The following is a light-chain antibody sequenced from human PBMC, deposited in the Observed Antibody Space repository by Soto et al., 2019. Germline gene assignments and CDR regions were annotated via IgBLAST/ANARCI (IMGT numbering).Light chain of an antibody. Sequence: QSVLTQPPSASGSPGQSVTFSCTGTSSDIGSYNFVSWYQQHPGKAPKVMLYEVRKRPSGVPDRFSGSKSGNTASLTVSGLQADDEADYYCTSYAGGNILVFGGGTKLTVL. CDR3: TSYAGGNILV. CDR2: EVR. CDR1: SSDIGSYNF. J-gene: IGLJ2*01. V-gene: IGLV2-8*01.